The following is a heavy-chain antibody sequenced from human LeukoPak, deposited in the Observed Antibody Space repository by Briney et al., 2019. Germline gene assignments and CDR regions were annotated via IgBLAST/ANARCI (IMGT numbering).Heavy chain of an antibody. CDR3: ARVSRSSDYFDY. CDR2: VKSDGSST. V-gene: IGHV3-74*01. D-gene: IGHD2/OR15-2a*01. J-gene: IGHJ4*02. CDR1: GFTFNNYA. Sequence: GRSLRLSCAASGFTFNNYAMHWVRQSPGKGLVWVSRVKSDGSSTTYADSVRGRFTISRDNAKNTLYLQMNSLRAEDTAVYYCARVSRSSDYFDYWGQGTLVTVSS.